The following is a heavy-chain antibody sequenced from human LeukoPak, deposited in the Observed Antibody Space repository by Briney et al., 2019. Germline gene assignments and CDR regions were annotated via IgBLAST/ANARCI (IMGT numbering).Heavy chain of an antibody. CDR1: GGTFSSYA. V-gene: IGHV1-69*05. Sequence: GTSVKVSCKASGGTFSSYAISWVRQAPGQGLEGMGRIIPIFGTANYAQKFQGRVTITTDESTSTAYMELSSLRSEDTAVYYCASNDYDFWSGYYRDYWGQGAQVTVSS. D-gene: IGHD3-3*01. J-gene: IGHJ4*02. CDR3: ASNDYDFWSGYYRDY. CDR2: IIPIFGTA.